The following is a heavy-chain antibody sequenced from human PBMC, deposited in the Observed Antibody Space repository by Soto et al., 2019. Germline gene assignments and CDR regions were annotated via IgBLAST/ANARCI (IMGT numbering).Heavy chain of an antibody. J-gene: IGHJ6*02. V-gene: IGHV3-7*03. CDR3: ARDMWKLVHNYYYYYGMDV. CDR2: IKQDGSEK. CDR1: GFTFSSYW. D-gene: IGHD2-15*01. Sequence: GGSLRLSCAASGFTFSSYWMSWVRQAPGKGLEWVANIKQDGSEKYYVDSVKGRFTISRDNAKNSLYLQMNSLRAEDTAVYYCARDMWKLVHNYYYYYGMDVWGQGTKVTVSS.